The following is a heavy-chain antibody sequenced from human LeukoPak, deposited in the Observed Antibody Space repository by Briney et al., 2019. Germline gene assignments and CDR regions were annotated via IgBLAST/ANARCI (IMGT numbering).Heavy chain of an antibody. J-gene: IGHJ4*02. Sequence: PGGSLRLSCTASGFTFSSYAMSWVLQAPGKGLEWVSAFSGSGGSTYYADSVKGRFTISRDNSKNTLYLQMNSLRAEDTAVYYCAKSSPPPLRYWGQGTLFTVSS. CDR3: AKSSPPPLRY. CDR2: FSGSGGST. CDR1: GFTFSSYA. V-gene: IGHV3-23*01.